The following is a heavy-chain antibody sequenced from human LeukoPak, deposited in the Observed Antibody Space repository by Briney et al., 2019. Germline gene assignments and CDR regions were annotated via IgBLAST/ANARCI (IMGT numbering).Heavy chain of an antibody. CDR1: GITSSDNF. J-gene: IGHJ5*01. CDR3: ARELVLAAKTYWFDS. D-gene: IGHD2-15*01. CDR2: ISKSDGTT. Sequence: PGGSLRLSCAASGITSSDNFMSWIRQAPGKGLEWISYISKSDGTTYYADTVKGRFTISRDSAKKSVYLYMNSLRVEDTALYYCARELVLAAKTYWFDSLGQGTLVAVSS. V-gene: IGHV3-11*01.